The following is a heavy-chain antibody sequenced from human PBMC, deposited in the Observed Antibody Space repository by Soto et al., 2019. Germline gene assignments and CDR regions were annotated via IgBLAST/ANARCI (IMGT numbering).Heavy chain of an antibody. V-gene: IGHV1-3*01. CDR1: GYTFTSYA. Sequence: QVQLVQSGAEVKKPGASVKVSCKASGYTFTSYAMHWVRQAPGQRLEWMGWINAGNGNTKYSQKFQGRVTITRDTSASTAYMELSSLRSEDTAVYYYAREGYCSSTSCQPGMDVWGQGTTVTVSS. CDR3: AREGYCSSTSCQPGMDV. CDR2: INAGNGNT. D-gene: IGHD2-2*01. J-gene: IGHJ6*02.